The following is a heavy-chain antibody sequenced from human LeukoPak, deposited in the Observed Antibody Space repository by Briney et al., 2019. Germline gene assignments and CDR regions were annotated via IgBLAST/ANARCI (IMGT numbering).Heavy chain of an antibody. D-gene: IGHD6-19*01. V-gene: IGHV3-48*03. CDR2: ISSSGSTI. J-gene: IGHJ4*02. Sequence: TGGSLRLSCAASGFTFSSFEMNWARQAPGKGLEWVSYISSSGSTIYYADSVKGRFTISRDNAKNSLYLQMNSLRAEDTALYYCPRGYSSASYAPFFGCWGQGTLVTVSS. CDR1: GFTFSSFE. CDR3: PRGYSSASYAPFFGC.